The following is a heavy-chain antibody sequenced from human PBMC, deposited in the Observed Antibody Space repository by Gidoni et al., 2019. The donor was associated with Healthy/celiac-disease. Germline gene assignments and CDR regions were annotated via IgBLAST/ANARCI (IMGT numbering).Heavy chain of an antibody. Sequence: GRSLRLSCAASGFTFSSYGMHWVRQAPGKGLEWVAVIWYDGSNKYYADSVKGRFAISRDNSKNTLYLQMNSLRAEDTAVYYCAREERYSIEYYYGMDVWGQGTTVTVSS. V-gene: IGHV3-33*01. CDR3: AREERYSIEYYYGMDV. CDR2: IWYDGSNK. CDR1: GFTFSSYG. D-gene: IGHD4-4*01. J-gene: IGHJ6*02.